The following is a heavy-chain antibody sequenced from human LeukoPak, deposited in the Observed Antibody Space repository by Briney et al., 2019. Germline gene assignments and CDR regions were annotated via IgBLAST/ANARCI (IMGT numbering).Heavy chain of an antibody. Sequence: ASVTVSCKASGYTFTSYGISWVRQAPGQGLEWMGWISAYNGNTNYAQKLQGRVTMTTDTSTSTAYMELRSLRSDDTAVYYCARSGGYFDWLSHFDYWGQGTLVTVSS. CDR2: ISAYNGNT. V-gene: IGHV1-18*01. CDR3: ARSGGYFDWLSHFDY. D-gene: IGHD3-9*01. J-gene: IGHJ4*02. CDR1: GYTFTSYG.